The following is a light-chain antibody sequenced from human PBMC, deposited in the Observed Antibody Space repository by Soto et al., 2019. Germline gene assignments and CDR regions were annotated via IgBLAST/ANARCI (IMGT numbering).Light chain of an antibody. CDR1: QSVSSNY. V-gene: IGKV3-20*01. CDR2: AAS. CDR3: QQYGRSPFT. Sequence: EIVLTQSPGTLSLSPGERATLSCRASQSVSSNYLAWYQQKHGQAPRLLIYAASSRATGIPDRFSGSASGTDFTLTISRLEPEDFAVYYCQQYGRSPFTFGPGTKVDIK. J-gene: IGKJ3*01.